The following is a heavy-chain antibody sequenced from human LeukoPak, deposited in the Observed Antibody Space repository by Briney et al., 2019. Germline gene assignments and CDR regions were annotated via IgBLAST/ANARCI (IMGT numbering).Heavy chain of an antibody. V-gene: IGHV4-4*02. Sequence: SETLSLTCAVSGDSISSSNWWSWVRQPPGKGLEWIGEIYHSGTANYNPSLKSRVTISVDKSKNQISLKLSSVTAADTAVYYCARDLSSGRYRFDYWGQGTLVTVSS. D-gene: IGHD6-19*01. J-gene: IGHJ4*02. CDR3: ARDLSSGRYRFDY. CDR1: GDSISSSNW. CDR2: IYHSGTA.